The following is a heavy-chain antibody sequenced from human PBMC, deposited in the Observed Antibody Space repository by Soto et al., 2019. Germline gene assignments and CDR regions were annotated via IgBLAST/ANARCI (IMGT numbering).Heavy chain of an antibody. Sequence: QVQLVESGGGVVQPGRSLRLSCTTSGFIFSTYGIHWVRQAPGKGLEWVAVIWPDGSNKYYADSVKGRFTISGDNYRNSRRIQVNSLRAEDAAVYCRVRAVGPYDYCGHGTLVSVCS. V-gene: IGHV3-33*01. J-gene: IGHJ4*01. CDR1: GFIFSTYG. CDR2: IWPDGSNK. CDR3: VRAVGPYDY. D-gene: IGHD2-2*01.